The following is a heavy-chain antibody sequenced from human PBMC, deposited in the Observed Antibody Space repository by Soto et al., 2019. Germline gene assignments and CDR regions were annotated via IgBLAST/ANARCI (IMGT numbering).Heavy chain of an antibody. CDR2: INPGNGNT. V-gene: IGHV1-3*05. D-gene: IGHD3-16*02. Sequence: QVQLVQSGGEEKKPGASVKVSCEASGYTFIGSAIHWLRQAPGQRLEWMGWINPGNGNTRYSQKFLGRVTIIKDTSASKVYLALGSLRSEDPAVYYCARSAISPYGGLIGPFDYWGQGNLVTVSS. CDR1: GYTFIGSA. J-gene: IGHJ4*02. CDR3: ARSAISPYGGLIGPFDY.